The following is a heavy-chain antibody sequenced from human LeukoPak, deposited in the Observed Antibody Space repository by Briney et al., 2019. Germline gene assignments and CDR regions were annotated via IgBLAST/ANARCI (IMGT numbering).Heavy chain of an antibody. D-gene: IGHD3-16*01. J-gene: IGHJ3*02. Sequence: SETLSLTCAVCGGSFSGYYWSWIRQPPGKGLEWIGEINHSGSTNYNPSLKSRVTISVDTSKNQFSLKLSSVTAADTAVYYCARGRGRAFDIWGQGTMVTVSS. V-gene: IGHV4-34*01. CDR3: ARGRGRAFDI. CDR2: INHSGST. CDR1: GGSFSGYY.